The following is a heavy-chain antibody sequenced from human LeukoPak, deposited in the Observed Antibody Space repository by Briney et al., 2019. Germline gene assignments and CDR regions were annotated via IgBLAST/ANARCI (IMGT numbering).Heavy chain of an antibody. D-gene: IGHD6-13*01. J-gene: IGHJ4*02. CDR1: GGSISSSSYY. CDR3: ARDDSSSWSHDY. V-gene: IGHV4-39*07. Sequence: TSETLSLTCTVSGGSISSSSYYWGWIRQPPGKGLEWIGSIYYSGSTYYNPSLKSRVTISVDTSKNQFSLNLNSVTAADTAVYYCARDDSSSWSHDYWGQGTLVTVSS. CDR2: IYYSGST.